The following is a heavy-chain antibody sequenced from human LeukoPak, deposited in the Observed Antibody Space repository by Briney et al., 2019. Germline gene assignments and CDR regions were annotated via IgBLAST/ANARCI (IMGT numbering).Heavy chain of an antibody. J-gene: IGHJ4*02. CDR2: INHSGST. Sequence: SETLSLTCAVYGGSFSGYYWSWIRQPPGKGLEWIGEINHSGSTNYNPSLKSRVTISVDTSKNQFSPKLSSVTAADTAVYYCARQLWDRPFDYWGQGTLVTVSS. CDR3: ARQLWDRPFDY. V-gene: IGHV4-34*01. D-gene: IGHD5-18*01. CDR1: GGSFSGYY.